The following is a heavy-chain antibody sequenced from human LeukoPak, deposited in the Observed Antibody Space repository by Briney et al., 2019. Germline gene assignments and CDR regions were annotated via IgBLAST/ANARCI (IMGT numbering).Heavy chain of an antibody. D-gene: IGHD6-13*01. CDR3: AKDPPGQQLPGGLNYYFDY. J-gene: IGHJ4*02. V-gene: IGHV3-30*18. Sequence: GGSLRLSCAASGFTFSSYGMHWVRQAPGKGLEWVAVISYDGSNKYYADSVKGRFTISRDNSKNTLYLQMNSLRAEDTAVYYCAKDPPGQQLPGGLNYYFDYWGQGTLVTVSS. CDR2: ISYDGSNK. CDR1: GFTFSSYG.